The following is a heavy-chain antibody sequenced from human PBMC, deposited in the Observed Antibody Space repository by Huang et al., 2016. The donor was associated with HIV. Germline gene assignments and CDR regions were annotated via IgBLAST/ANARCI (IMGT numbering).Heavy chain of an antibody. CDR2: ISDSGST. V-gene: IGHV4-34*02. Sequence: QVQLQQWGAELLKSSETLSLTCAVSGGSFSGHYWTGIRQPPGRGLEWIGEISDSGSTTSNPSLKSRVTISGDTSQSQFSLKLNSVTAADTAIYYCARMFKYDSGGYWGNDAFDIWGQGTMVTVSS. J-gene: IGHJ3*02. CDR3: ARMFKYDSGGYWGNDAFDI. D-gene: IGHD3-22*01. CDR1: GGSFSGHY.